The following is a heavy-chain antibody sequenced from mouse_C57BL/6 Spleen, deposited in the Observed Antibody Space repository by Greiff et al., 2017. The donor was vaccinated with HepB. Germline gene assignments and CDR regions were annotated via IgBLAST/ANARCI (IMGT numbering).Heavy chain of an antibody. CDR3: ARSRTVLGYFDV. D-gene: IGHD1-1*01. V-gene: IGHV1-82*01. J-gene: IGHJ1*03. Sequence: QVHVKQSGPELVKPGASVKISCKASGYAFSSSWMNWVKQRPGKGLEWIGRIYPGDGDTNYNGKFKGKATLTPDKSSSTAYMQLSSLTSEDSAVYFCARSRTVLGYFDVWGTGTTVTVSS. CDR1: GYAFSSSW. CDR2: IYPGDGDT.